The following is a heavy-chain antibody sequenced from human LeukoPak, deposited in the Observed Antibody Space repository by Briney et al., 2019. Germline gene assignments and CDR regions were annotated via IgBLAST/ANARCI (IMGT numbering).Heavy chain of an antibody. Sequence: SETLSLTGTVSGGSISSYYWSWIRQPPGKGLEWIGYIYYSGSTNYNPSLKSRVTISVDTSKNQFSLKLSSVTAADTAVYYCASNSAYCGGDCYSLFYYWGQGTLVTVSS. J-gene: IGHJ4*02. V-gene: IGHV4-59*01. CDR2: IYYSGST. CDR3: ASNSAYCGGDCYSLFYY. D-gene: IGHD2-21*02. CDR1: GGSISSYY.